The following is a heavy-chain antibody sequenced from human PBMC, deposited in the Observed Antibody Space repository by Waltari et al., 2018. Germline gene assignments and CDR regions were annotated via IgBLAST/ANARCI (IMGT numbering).Heavy chain of an antibody. V-gene: IGHV1-8*01. D-gene: IGHD1-20*01. CDR2: MNPNSGNT. Sequence: QVQLVQSGAEVKKPGASVKVSCKASGYTFTSYDINWVRQATGQGLEWMGGMNPNSGNTGYAQKFQGRVTMTRNTSIITAYMELSSLRSEDTAVYYCARPFNWDGNAFDIWGQGTMVTVSS. CDR3: ARPFNWDGNAFDI. J-gene: IGHJ3*02. CDR1: GYTFTSYD.